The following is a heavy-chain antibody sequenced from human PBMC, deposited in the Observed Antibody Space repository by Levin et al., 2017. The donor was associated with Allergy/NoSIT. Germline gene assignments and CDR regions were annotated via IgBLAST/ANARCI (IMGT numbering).Heavy chain of an antibody. CDR3: ARVSSSWHDAFDI. D-gene: IGHD6-13*01. CDR2: IYYSGST. J-gene: IGHJ3*02. CDR1: GGSISSYY. V-gene: IGHV4-59*01. Sequence: GSLRLSCTVSGGSISSYYWSWIRQPPGKGLEWIGYIYYSGSTNYNPSLKSRVTISVDTSKNQFSLKLSSVTAADTAVYYCARVSSSWHDAFDIWGQGTMVTVSS.